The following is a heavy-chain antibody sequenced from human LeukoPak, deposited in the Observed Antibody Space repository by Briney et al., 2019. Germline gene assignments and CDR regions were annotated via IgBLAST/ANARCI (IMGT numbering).Heavy chain of an antibody. CDR2: MNQRGSM. Sequence: SETLSLTCDVYGASFTGYYWSWIRQSPGKGLEWIGEMNQRGSMNYNPSLKSRVTISVDTSKNQFSLKLSSVTAADTAVYYCARHGYSSSWYGLDYYYYYMDVWGKGTTVTISS. CDR3: ARHGYSSSWYGLDYYYYYMDV. CDR1: GASFTGYY. V-gene: IGHV4-34*01. D-gene: IGHD6-13*01. J-gene: IGHJ6*03.